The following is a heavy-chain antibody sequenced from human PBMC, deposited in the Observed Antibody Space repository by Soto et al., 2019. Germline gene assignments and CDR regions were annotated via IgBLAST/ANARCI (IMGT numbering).Heavy chain of an antibody. Sequence: PGGSLRLSCAASGFTFSSYAMHWVRQAPGKGLEWVAVISYDGSNKYYADSVKGRFTISRDNSKNTLYLQMNSLRAEDTAVYYCARDQYYDSSGYYYAAPLDYWGQGTLVTV. D-gene: IGHD3-22*01. CDR2: ISYDGSNK. V-gene: IGHV3-30-3*01. CDR3: ARDQYYDSSGYYYAAPLDY. CDR1: GFTFSSYA. J-gene: IGHJ4*02.